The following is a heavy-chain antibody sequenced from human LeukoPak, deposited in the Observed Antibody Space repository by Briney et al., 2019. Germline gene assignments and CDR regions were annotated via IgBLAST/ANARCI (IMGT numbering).Heavy chain of an antibody. CDR2: IYHSGST. V-gene: IGHV4-59*08. Sequence: NPSETLSLTCTVSGGSISSYYWSWIRQPPGKGLEWIGSIYHSGSTYYNPSLKSRVTISVDTSKNQFSLKLSSVTAADTAVYYCAGQRITMVRGVIRGNWFDPWGQGTLVTVSS. CDR1: GGSISSYY. J-gene: IGHJ5*02. D-gene: IGHD3-10*01. CDR3: AGQRITMVRGVIRGNWFDP.